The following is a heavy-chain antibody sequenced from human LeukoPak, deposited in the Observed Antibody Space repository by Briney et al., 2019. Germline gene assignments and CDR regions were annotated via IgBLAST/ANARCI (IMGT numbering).Heavy chain of an antibody. CDR3: ARTQSQSGSYRYYYGY. D-gene: IGHD1-26*01. CDR2: VYYVIST. J-gene: IGHJ4*02. CDR1: GASVGSAGYH. Sequence: SETLSLTCSVSGASVGSAGYHWSWIRQPPGGGLECVVYVYYVISTNYNPSLKSRVTMSVDPSRNQFSLKLNSVTAADTAVYYCARTQSQSGSYRYYYGYWGQGTPVTVSS. V-gene: IGHV4-61*08.